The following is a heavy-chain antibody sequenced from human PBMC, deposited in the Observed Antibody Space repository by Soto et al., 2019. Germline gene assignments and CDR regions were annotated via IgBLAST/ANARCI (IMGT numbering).Heavy chain of an antibody. Sequence: SETLSLTCAVYGGSFSGYYWSWIRQPPGKGLEWIGEINHSGSTNYNPSLKSRVTISVDTSKNQFSPKLSSVTAADTAVYYCARAPFNSGWYYFDYWGQGTLVTVSS. J-gene: IGHJ4*02. CDR3: ARAPFNSGWYYFDY. D-gene: IGHD6-19*01. CDR2: INHSGST. V-gene: IGHV4-34*01. CDR1: GGSFSGYY.